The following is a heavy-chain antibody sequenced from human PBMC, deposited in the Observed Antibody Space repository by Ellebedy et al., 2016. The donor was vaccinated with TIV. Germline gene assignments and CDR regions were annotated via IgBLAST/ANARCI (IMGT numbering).Heavy chain of an antibody. J-gene: IGHJ3*02. D-gene: IGHD6-19*01. Sequence: SETLSLXCTVSGGSISSSAFYWSWIRQPPGKGLEWIGYIYYSGSTNYNPSLKSRVTISVDTSKNQFSLKLSSVTAADTAVYYCARETAGLWAFDIWGQGTMVTVSS. CDR3: ARETAGLWAFDI. CDR1: GGSISSSAFY. V-gene: IGHV4-61*08. CDR2: IYYSGST.